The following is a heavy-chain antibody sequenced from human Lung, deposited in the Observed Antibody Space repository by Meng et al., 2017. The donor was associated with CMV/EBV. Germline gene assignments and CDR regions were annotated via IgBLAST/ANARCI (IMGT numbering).Heavy chain of an antibody. V-gene: IGHV3-23*01. Sequence: SXAASGFTFSSYAMSWVRQAPGKGLEWVSAISGSGGSTYYADSVKGRFTISRDNSKNTLYLQMNSLRAEDTAVYYCAKGISNYVHPNWFDPWGQGTLVXVSS. J-gene: IGHJ5*02. CDR3: AKGISNYVHPNWFDP. CDR2: ISGSGGST. D-gene: IGHD4-11*01. CDR1: GFTFSSYA.